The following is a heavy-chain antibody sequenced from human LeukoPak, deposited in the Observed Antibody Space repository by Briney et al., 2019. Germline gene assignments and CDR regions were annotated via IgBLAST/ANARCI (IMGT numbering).Heavy chain of an antibody. D-gene: IGHD1-7*01. CDR3: ARERVTGTSQINFDY. CDR2: IYTSGST. CDR1: GGSISSYY. Sequence: SETLSLTCTVSGGSISSYYWSWIRQPAGKGLEWIGRIYTSGSTNYNPSLKSRVTMSVDTSKNRFSLKLSSVTAADTAVYYCARERVTGTSQINFDYWGQGTLVTVSS. V-gene: IGHV4-4*07. J-gene: IGHJ4*02.